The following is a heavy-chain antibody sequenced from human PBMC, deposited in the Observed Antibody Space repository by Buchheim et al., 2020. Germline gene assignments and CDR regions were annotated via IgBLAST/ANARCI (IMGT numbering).Heavy chain of an antibody. CDR1: GFTFSKHD. CDR2: ITIGGDT. D-gene: IGHD1-1*01. V-gene: IGHV3-23*01. CDR3: ANLQLPSN. Sequence: EVQLLESGGGLVQPGGSLRLSCVASGFTFSKHDMNWVRQAPGKGPQWVSGITIGGDTYYADSVKGRVTISRDNSKDTLYLQMNSLRAEGTAIYYCANLQLPSNWGQGTL. J-gene: IGHJ4*02.